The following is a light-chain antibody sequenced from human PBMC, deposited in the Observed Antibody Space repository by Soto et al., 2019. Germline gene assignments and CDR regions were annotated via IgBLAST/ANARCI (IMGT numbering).Light chain of an antibody. Sequence: EVVLTQSPGTLSLSPGERATLSCRASQSVSSGTYLAGYQQKPGQAPTLLIYGASTRDAGIPDRFSGSGSGTDFTLTISRLEPEDFAVYYCQQYGDSPLTFGGGTRVE. V-gene: IGKV3-20*01. CDR1: QSVSSGTY. CDR2: GAS. CDR3: QQYGDSPLT. J-gene: IGKJ4*02.